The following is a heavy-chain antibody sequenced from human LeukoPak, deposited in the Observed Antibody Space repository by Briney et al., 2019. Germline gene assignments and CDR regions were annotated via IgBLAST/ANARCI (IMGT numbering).Heavy chain of an antibody. Sequence: AGGSLRLSCAASGFTFSSYAMSWVRQAPGKGLEWVSAISGSGGSTYYADSVKGRFTISRDNSKNTLYLQMNSLRAEDTSVYYCAKGQGRGLDRTLPHDFYGMDVWGQGTTVTVSS. CDR3: AKGQGRGLDRTLPHDFYGMDV. V-gene: IGHV3-23*01. J-gene: IGHJ6*02. CDR2: ISGSGGST. D-gene: IGHD3-22*01. CDR1: GFTFSSYA.